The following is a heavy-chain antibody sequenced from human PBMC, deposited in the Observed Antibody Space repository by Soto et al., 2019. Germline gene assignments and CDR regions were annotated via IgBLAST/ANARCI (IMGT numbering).Heavy chain of an antibody. CDR3: ASGYYDFWSGPRYYGMDV. CDR2: IIPIFGTA. CDR1: GVTFSSYA. V-gene: IGHV1-69*06. D-gene: IGHD3-3*01. J-gene: IGHJ6*02. Sequence: SVKVSCKASGVTFSSYAISWVRQAPGQGLEWMGGIIPIFGTANYAQKFQGRVTITADKSTSTAYMELSSLRSEDTAVYYCASGYYDFWSGPRYYGMDVWGQGTTVTVSS.